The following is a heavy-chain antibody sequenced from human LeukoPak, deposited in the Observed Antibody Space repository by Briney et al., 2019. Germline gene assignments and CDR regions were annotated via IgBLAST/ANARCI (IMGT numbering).Heavy chain of an antibody. CDR1: GGSFSGYY. V-gene: IGHV4-34*01. CDR2: INHSGST. J-gene: IGHJ6*02. Sequence: SETLSLTCAVYGGSFSGYYWSWIRQPPGKGLEWIGEINHSGSTNYNPSLTSRLTISVDTSKNQFSLKLSSVTAADTAVYYCARPGQLGSLYYGLDVWGQGTTVTVS. D-gene: IGHD3-10*01. CDR3: ARPGQLGSLYYGLDV.